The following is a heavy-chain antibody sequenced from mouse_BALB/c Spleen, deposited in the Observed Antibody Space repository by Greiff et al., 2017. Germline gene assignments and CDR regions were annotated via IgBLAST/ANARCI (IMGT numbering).Heavy chain of an antibody. CDR2: IYPYNGGT. V-gene: IGHV1S29*02. Sequence: VQLQQSGPELVKPGASVKISCKASGFTFTDYNMHWVQQSHGKSLEWIGYIYPYNGGTGYNQKFKSKATLTVDNSSSTAYMELRSLTSEDSAVYYCARDYYGYRNYFDYWGQGTTLTVSS. CDR1: GFTFTDYN. D-gene: IGHD1-2*01. J-gene: IGHJ2*01. CDR3: ARDYYGYRNYFDY.